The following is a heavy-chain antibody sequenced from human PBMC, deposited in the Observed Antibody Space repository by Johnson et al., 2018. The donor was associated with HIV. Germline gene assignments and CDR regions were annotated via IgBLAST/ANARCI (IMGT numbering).Heavy chain of an antibody. J-gene: IGHJ3*01. V-gene: IGHV3-20*04. Sequence: MQLVESGGGVVRPGGSLRLSCAASGFTFDDYGMSWVRQAPGKGLEWVSGINWNGARTGHADSVKGRFTISRDTAKNYLYLQMNKLRIEDTALYYCARSLHDYGDYLWGRDAFDLWGQGTMVTVSS. CDR2: INWNGART. CDR1: GFTFDDYG. D-gene: IGHD4-17*01. CDR3: ARSLHDYGDYLWGRDAFDL.